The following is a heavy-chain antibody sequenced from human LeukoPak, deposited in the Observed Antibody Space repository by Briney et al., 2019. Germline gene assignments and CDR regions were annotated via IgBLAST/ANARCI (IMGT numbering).Heavy chain of an antibody. D-gene: IGHD3-22*01. V-gene: IGHV3-33*01. J-gene: IGHJ4*02. Sequence: GRSLRLSCAASGFTFSSYGMHWVRQAPGKGLEWVAVIWYDGSSKYYAGSVKGRFTISRDNSKNTLYLQMNSLRAEDTAVYYCARDRSSGYYLAYYFDYWGREPWSPSPQ. CDR3: ARDRSSGYYLAYYFDY. CDR1: GFTFSSYG. CDR2: IWYDGSSK.